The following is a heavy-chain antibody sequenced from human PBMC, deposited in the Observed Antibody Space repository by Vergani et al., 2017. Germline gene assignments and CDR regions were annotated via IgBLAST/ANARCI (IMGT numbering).Heavy chain of an antibody. Sequence: QVQLQQWGAGLLKPSETLSLTCAVYGGSFSGYYWRWIRQPPGKGLEWIGEINHSGSTNYNPSLKSRVTMSVDTSKNQFSLKLSSVTAADTAVYYCARGRKWPNVRAPFDYWGQGTLVTVSS. V-gene: IGHV4-34*01. CDR3: ARGRKWPNVRAPFDY. CDR2: INHSGST. J-gene: IGHJ4*02. CDR1: GGSFSGYY. D-gene: IGHD2-8*01.